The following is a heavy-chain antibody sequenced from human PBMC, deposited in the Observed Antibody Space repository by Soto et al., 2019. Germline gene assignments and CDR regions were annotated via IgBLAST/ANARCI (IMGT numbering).Heavy chain of an antibody. CDR2: INAGNGNT. V-gene: IGHV1-3*01. Sequence: QVQLVQSGAEVKKPGASVKVSCKASGYTFTNYAMHWVRQAPGQRLEWMGWINAGNGNTKYSQKFQDRVTITRDTSASTAYMELSSLTSEDTAVYYCARDSPGCDYWGQRPLVTVSS. D-gene: IGHD6-19*01. CDR3: ARDSPGCDY. CDR1: GYTFTNYA. J-gene: IGHJ4*02.